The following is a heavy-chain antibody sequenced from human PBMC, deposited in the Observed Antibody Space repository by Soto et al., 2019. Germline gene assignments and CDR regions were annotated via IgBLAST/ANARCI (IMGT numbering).Heavy chain of an antibody. D-gene: IGHD6-19*01. Sequence: GGSLRLSCAAAGFTFSNYGMHWVRQGPCKGLEWVAVIWYDGSNKYHADSVKGRFTISRDNSENTLFLQMNSLIAEDTAIYYCARGPEAVAGAYGMDVWGQGTTVTVSS. J-gene: IGHJ6*02. CDR3: ARGPEAVAGAYGMDV. CDR1: GFTFSNYG. CDR2: IWYDGSNK. V-gene: IGHV3-33*01.